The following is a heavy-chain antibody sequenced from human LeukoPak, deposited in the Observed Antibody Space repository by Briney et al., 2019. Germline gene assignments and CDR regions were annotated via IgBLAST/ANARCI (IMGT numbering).Heavy chain of an antibody. Sequence: ASVKVSCKASGFTFTSSAMQWVRQARGQRLEWIGWIVVGSGNTNYAQKFQERVTITRDMSTSTAYMELSSLRSEDTAVYYCAAESGGYRGTDAFDIWGQGTMVTVSS. J-gene: IGHJ3*02. CDR1: GFTFTSSA. D-gene: IGHD1-26*01. CDR2: IVVGSGNT. CDR3: AAESGGYRGTDAFDI. V-gene: IGHV1-58*02.